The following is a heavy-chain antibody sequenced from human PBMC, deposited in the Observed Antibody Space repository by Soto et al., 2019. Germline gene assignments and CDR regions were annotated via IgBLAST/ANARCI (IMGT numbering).Heavy chain of an antibody. J-gene: IGHJ3*02. CDR1: GFSFTTYV. V-gene: IGHV3-30*18. D-gene: IGHD1-26*01. Sequence: QVQLVESGGGVVQPGRSLRLSCAASGFSFTTYVMHWVRQAPGKGLEWVAVISHDGSYKYYGDAVKGRFTISRDTSKKVVYLEMNSLRPEDTAVYYCAKGLLAIVGTTLPRDAFNIRGQGTMVTVSS. CDR3: AKGLLAIVGTTLPRDAFNI. CDR2: ISHDGSYK.